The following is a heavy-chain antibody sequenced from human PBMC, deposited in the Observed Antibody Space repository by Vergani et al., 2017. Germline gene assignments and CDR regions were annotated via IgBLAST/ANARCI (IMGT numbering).Heavy chain of an antibody. J-gene: IGHJ4*02. Sequence: EVQLLDSGGGLVQPGGSLRLSCAASGFTFSTYATSWVRQAPGKGLEWVSAISGHGDNIFYADSVKGRFTISRDNPKNTLFLQMNSLRVEDTAIYYCAKKHCSSTSCPFDSWGQGTLVTVSS. V-gene: IGHV3-23*01. CDR2: ISGHGDNI. CDR1: GFTFSTYA. CDR3: AKKHCSSTSCPFDS. D-gene: IGHD2-2*01.